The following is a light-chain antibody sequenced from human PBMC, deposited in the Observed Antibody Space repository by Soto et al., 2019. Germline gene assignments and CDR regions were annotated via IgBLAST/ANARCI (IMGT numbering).Light chain of an antibody. Sequence: DIQMTQSPSTLSASVGDRVTITCRASQSISSWLAWYQQKPGKAPKLLIYKASSLESGVPSRFSGSGSGTEFTLTISSLQPDDFATYYCQQYNSYPRTSGQGTKLEIK. CDR3: QQYNSYPRT. CDR2: KAS. J-gene: IGKJ2*01. V-gene: IGKV1-5*03. CDR1: QSISSW.